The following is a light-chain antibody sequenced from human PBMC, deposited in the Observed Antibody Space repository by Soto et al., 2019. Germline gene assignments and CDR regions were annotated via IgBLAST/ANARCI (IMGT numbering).Light chain of an antibody. CDR3: HQYGSSPWT. CDR1: QSVSSNY. CDR2: ASS. Sequence: EIVLTQSAGTLSLSPGERATLSCRASQSVSSNYLAWYQQKPGQAPRLLIYASSSRATGIPDRFSGRGSGTDFTLTISRLEPEDFAVYYCHQYGSSPWTFGQGTRVEIK. V-gene: IGKV3-20*01. J-gene: IGKJ1*01.